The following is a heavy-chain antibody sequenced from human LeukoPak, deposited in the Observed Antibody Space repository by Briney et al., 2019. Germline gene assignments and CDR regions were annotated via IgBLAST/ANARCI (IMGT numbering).Heavy chain of an antibody. Sequence: SETLSLTCTVSGASISDYLWSWIRQSPGKRLEWIGYIDPSGSTKYNPSLNSRATVSVDTSNHHFSLKLKSVTAADTAVYFCARHGRERASRNQGDAFDIWGQGTVVIVSS. CDR3: ARHGRERASRNQGDAFDI. J-gene: IGHJ3*02. CDR1: GASISDYL. V-gene: IGHV4-4*09. CDR2: IDPSGST. D-gene: IGHD3-16*01.